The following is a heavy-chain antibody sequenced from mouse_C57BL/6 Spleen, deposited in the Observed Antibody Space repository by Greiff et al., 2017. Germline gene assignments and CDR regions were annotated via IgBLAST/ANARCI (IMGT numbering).Heavy chain of an antibody. J-gene: IGHJ4*01. D-gene: IGHD2-2*01. Sequence: VQRVESGPGLVQPSQSLSITCTVSGFSLTSYGVHWVRQSPGKGLEWLGVIWSGGSTDYNAAFISRLSISKDNSKSQVFFKMNSLQADDTAIYYCARGGVTTWDYYAMDYWGQGTSVTVSS. CDR3: ARGGVTTWDYYAMDY. CDR1: GFSLTSYG. V-gene: IGHV2-2*01. CDR2: IWSGGST.